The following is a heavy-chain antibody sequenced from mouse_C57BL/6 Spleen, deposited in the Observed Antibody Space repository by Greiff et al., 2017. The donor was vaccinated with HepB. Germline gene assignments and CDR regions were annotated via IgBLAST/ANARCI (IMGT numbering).Heavy chain of an antibody. CDR3: ARNYDYDRYFDV. V-gene: IGHV1-59*01. D-gene: IGHD2-4*01. J-gene: IGHJ1*03. CDR1: GYTFTSYW. CDR2: IDPSDSYT. Sequence: QVHVKQSGAELVRPGTSVKLSCKASGYTFTSYWMHWVKQRPGQGLEWIGVIDPSDSYTNYNQKFKGKATLTVDTSSSTAYMQLSSLTSEDSAVYYCARNYDYDRYFDVWGTRTTVTVSS.